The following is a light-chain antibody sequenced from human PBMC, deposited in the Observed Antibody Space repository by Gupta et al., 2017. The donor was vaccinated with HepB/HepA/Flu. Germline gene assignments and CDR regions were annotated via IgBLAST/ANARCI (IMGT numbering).Light chain of an antibody. J-gene: IGLJ1*01. Sequence: YQLAQPTPGSVAPGQEARHTRSGDALPKQYAYWYQQKPGQAPVLVIYKDSERPSGIPELFSGSSSGTTVTLTISGVQAEDEADYYCQSADSSGTYVFGTGTKVTVL. V-gene: IGLV3-25*03. CDR2: KDS. CDR3: QSADSSGTYV. CDR1: ALPKQY.